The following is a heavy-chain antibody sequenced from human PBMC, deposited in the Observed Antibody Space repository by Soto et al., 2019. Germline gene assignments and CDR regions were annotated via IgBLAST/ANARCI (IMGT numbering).Heavy chain of an antibody. CDR3: ARDRLLPNYYYYGMDV. V-gene: IGHV3-48*03. CDR2: ISSSGSTI. CDR1: GFTLSSYE. Sequence: EVQLVESGGGLLQPGGSLRLSLAASGFTLSSYEMNWVRQAPGKGLEWVSYISSSGSTIYYADSVKGRFTISRDNAKNSLYLQMNSLRAEDTAVYYCARDRLLPNYYYYGMDVWGQGTTVTVSS. J-gene: IGHJ6*02. D-gene: IGHD2-15*01.